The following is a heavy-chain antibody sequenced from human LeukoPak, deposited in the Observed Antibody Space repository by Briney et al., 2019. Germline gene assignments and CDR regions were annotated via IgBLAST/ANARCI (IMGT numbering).Heavy chain of an antibody. CDR3: TGNYYGSGSYADFDY. CDR1: GFTFSNAW. J-gene: IGHJ4*02. CDR2: IKSKTDGGTT. V-gene: IGHV3-15*01. Sequence: GGSLRLSCAASGFTFSNAWMSWVRQSPGKGLEWVGRIKSKTDGGTTDYAAPVNGRITISRDDSKNTLYLQMDSLKTEDTAVYYCTGNYYGSGSYADFDYWGQGTLVTVSS. D-gene: IGHD3-10*01.